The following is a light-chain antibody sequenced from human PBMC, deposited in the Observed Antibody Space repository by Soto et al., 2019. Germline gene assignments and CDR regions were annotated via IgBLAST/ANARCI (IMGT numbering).Light chain of an antibody. CDR3: CSYAGTYTL. V-gene: IGLV2-11*01. J-gene: IGLJ2*01. Sequence: QSALTQPRSVSGSPGQSVTISCTGTSSDVGGYKYVSWYQQHPGKAPKLMIYDVSKRPSGVPDRFSGSKSGNTASLTISGLLAEDEADYYCCSYAGTYTLFGGGTKLTVL. CDR2: DVS. CDR1: SSDVGGYKY.